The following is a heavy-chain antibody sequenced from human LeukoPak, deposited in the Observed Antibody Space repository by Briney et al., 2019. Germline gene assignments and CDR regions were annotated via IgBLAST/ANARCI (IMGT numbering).Heavy chain of an antibody. Sequence: SETLSLTCTVSGGSISSGDYYWSWIRQPPGKGLEWIGYIYYSGSTYYNPSLKSRVTISVDTSKNQFSLKLSSVTAADTAVYYCARATRWGWFDPWGQGTLVTVSS. CDR1: GGSISSGDYY. J-gene: IGHJ5*02. CDR2: IYYSGST. D-gene: IGHD2-2*01. V-gene: IGHV4-30-4*08. CDR3: ARATRWGWFDP.